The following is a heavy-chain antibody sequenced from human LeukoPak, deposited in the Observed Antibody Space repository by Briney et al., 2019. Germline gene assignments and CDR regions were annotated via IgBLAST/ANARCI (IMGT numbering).Heavy chain of an antibody. CDR3: ARGLAALRYFDWLLYPALDY. CDR1: GFTVSSNY. CDR2: IYSGGST. Sequence: PGGSLRLSCAASGFTVSSNYMSWVRQAPGKGLEWVSVIYSGGSTYYADSVEGRFTISRDNSKNTLYLQMNSLRAEDTAVYYCARGLAALRYFDWLLYPALDYWGQGTLVTVSS. J-gene: IGHJ4*02. D-gene: IGHD3-9*01. V-gene: IGHV3-53*01.